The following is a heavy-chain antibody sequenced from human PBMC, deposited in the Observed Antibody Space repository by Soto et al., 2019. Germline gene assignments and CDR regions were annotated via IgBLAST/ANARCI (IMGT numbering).Heavy chain of an antibody. Sequence: XGSLRLSCAASGFTFSDYYMSWIRQAPGKGLEWVSYISSSSSYTNYADSVKGRFTISRDNAKNSLYLQMNSLRAEDTAVYYCARDLLEAYGMDVWGQGTTVTVSS. CDR1: GFTFSDYY. CDR2: ISSSSSYT. V-gene: IGHV3-11*06. CDR3: ARDLLEAYGMDV. J-gene: IGHJ6*02.